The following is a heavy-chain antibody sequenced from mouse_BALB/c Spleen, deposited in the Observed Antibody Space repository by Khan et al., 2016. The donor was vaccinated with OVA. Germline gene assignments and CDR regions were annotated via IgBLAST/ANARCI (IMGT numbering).Heavy chain of an antibody. CDR2: INSSSGYN. CDR1: GYTFTSYM. D-gene: IGHD1-1*01. V-gene: IGHV1-4*01. J-gene: IGHJ3*01. CDR3: ARGGYGSFAY. Sequence: QVRLQQSGAELARPGASVKMSCKASGYTFTSYMMHWVKQRPGQGLEWIGDINSSSGYNNYNQKFKDKTTLTADKSSSTAYMQLSSLTSEDSAVYYCARGGYGSFAYWGQGTLVTVSA.